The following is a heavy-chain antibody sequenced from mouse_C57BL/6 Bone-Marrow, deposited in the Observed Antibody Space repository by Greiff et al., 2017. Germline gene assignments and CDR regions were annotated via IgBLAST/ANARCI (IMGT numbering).Heavy chain of an antibody. J-gene: IGHJ2*01. V-gene: IGHV6-6*01. CDR3: TSGSVFDY. Sequence: EVQVVEPGGGLVQPGGSMKLSCAASGYTFSDSWMDWVRQSPEKGLEWVADIRNKANNHAKYYAESVKGRLTISRADSKSSIYLQMHSLRAEDTGICYCTSGSVFDYWGQGTTLTVSS. CDR1: GYTFSDSW. CDR2: IRNKANNHAK.